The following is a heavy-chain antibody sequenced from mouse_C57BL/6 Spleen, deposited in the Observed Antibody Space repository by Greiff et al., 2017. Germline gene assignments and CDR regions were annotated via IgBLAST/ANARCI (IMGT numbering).Heavy chain of an antibody. D-gene: IGHD1-1*02. CDR2: INPSSGYT. J-gene: IGHJ2*01. V-gene: IGHV1-4*01. CDR3: ASSLGSFFDY. CDR1: GYTFTSYK. Sequence: QVQLQQSGAELARPGASVKMSCKASGYTFTSYKMHWVKQRPGQGLEWIGYINPSSGYTKYNQKFKDKATLTADKSSSTAYMQLSSLTSEDSAVDYCASSLGSFFDYWGQGTTLTVSS.